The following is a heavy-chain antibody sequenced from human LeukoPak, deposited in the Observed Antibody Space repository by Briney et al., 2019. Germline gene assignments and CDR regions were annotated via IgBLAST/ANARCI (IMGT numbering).Heavy chain of an antibody. CDR3: AKDYGDYAYYFHY. CDR2: ISGSGYST. CDR1: GLTFSSYA. J-gene: IGHJ4*02. V-gene: IGHV3-23*01. Sequence: GGSLRLSCAAPGLTFSSYAMNWVRQSPGKGLEWVSVISGSGYSTYYADSVKGRFTISRDNSKNTLYLQTNSLRAEDTAVYYCAKDYGDYAYYFHYWGQGTLVTVSS. D-gene: IGHD4-17*01.